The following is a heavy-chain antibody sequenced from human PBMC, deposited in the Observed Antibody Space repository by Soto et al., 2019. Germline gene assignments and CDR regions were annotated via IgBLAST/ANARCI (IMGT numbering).Heavy chain of an antibody. V-gene: IGHV3-33*01. CDR1: GFTFSNYG. Sequence: QVQLVESGGGVVQPGRSLSLSCAASGFTFSNYGMHWVRQAPGKGLEWVAVIWYDGTKKFYAESVKGRFAISRDVSTNTLYRQMNSLRAEDTALYYWARDPGGYCFDYWGQGTLVTV. CDR2: IWYDGTKK. CDR3: ARDPGGYCFDY. D-gene: IGHD2-21*01. J-gene: IGHJ4*02.